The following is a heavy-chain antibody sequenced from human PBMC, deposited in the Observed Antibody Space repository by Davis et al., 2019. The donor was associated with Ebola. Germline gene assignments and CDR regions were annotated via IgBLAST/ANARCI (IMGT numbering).Heavy chain of an antibody. CDR1: GVSISGYY. CDR2: ISDTGT. J-gene: IGHJ6*04. V-gene: IGHV4-59*01. Sequence: SETLSLTCTVSGVSISGYYWSWIRQAPGKGLEWIGYISDTGTNYNPALKSRVTISVDTSKNQFSLKLRSVTAADTAVYYCGRDNDTTEDGYYGMDVWGKGTTVTVSS. CDR3: GRDNDTTEDGYYGMDV. D-gene: IGHD3-22*01.